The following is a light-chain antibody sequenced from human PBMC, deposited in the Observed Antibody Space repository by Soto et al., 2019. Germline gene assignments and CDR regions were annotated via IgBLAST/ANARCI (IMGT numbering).Light chain of an antibody. CDR3: QQYYSTPPT. CDR1: QSVLYSSNTKNY. CDR2: WAS. V-gene: IGKV4-1*01. J-gene: IGKJ1*01. Sequence: DIVMTQSPDSLAVSLDERATINCKSSQSVLYSSNTKNYLAWYQQKPGQPPKLLIYWASTRESGVPDRFSGSGSGTDFSLTISSLQAEDEAVYYCQQYYSTPPTFGQGTRVEI.